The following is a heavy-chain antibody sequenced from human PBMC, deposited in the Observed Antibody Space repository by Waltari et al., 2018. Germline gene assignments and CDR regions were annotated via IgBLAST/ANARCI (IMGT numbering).Heavy chain of an antibody. J-gene: IGHJ6*04. Sequence: QVQLQQWGAGLLKPSETLSLTCAVYGGSFSGYYWSWIRQPPGKGLEWIGEINHGGSTNSHPSLKGRVTISVNQSKNQVPLKLRSVAAADTAVYYRARAGANTAPLVVYVWGKGTTVTVSS. CDR1: GGSFSGYY. CDR2: INHGGST. D-gene: IGHD2-21*01. V-gene: IGHV4-34*01. CDR3: ARAGANTAPLVVYV.